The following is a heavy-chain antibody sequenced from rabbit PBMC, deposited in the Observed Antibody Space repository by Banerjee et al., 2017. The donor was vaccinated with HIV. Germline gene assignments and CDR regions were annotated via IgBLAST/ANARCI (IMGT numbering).Heavy chain of an antibody. D-gene: IGHD7-1*01. CDR1: SSSYW. J-gene: IGHJ4*01. CDR2: INAGSSGST. V-gene: IGHV1S45*01. Sequence: SSSYWICWVRQAPGKGLEWIGCINAGSSGSTYYARWAKGRFTISKTSSTTVTLQMTSLTAADTASYFCARHYAGYVGYGLNLWGQGTLVTVS. CDR3: ARHYAGYVGYGLNL.